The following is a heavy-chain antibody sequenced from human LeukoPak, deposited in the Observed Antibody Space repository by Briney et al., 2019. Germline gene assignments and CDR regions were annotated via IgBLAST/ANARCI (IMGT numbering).Heavy chain of an antibody. V-gene: IGHV3-23*01. CDR3: AGRPTGYSSGYIH. Sequence: GGSLRLSCVASGITFSNYAVSWVRQAPEKGLDWVSVVSGSAHKIRYADSVKGRFTISRDNSENIVYLQMNNLRVEDTAVYYCAGRPTGYSSGYIHWGQGTLVTVSS. CDR1: GITFSNYA. D-gene: IGHD5-18*01. J-gene: IGHJ4*02. CDR2: VSGSAHKI.